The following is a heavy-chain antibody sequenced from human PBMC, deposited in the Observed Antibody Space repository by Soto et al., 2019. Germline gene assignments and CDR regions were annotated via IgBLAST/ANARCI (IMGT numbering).Heavy chain of an antibody. CDR2: IKSKAHGETA. J-gene: IGHJ4*02. D-gene: IGHD5-12*01. CDR1: GFSFSDAW. CDR3: TTGVDGYNPFDY. Sequence: AQLVESGGGLVEPGGSLRVSCAASGFSFSDAWMIWVRQAPGKGLEWVGRIKSKAHGETADYAAPMKGRFTISRDDSKYTVYLQMNNLKIEDTAVYYCTTGVDGYNPFDYWGQGTLVTVSS. V-gene: IGHV3-15*01.